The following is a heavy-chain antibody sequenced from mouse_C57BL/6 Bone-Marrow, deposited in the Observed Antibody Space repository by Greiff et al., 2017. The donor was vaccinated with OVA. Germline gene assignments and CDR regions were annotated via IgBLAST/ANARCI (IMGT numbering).Heavy chain of an antibody. CDR3: ARGKGYYPFVY. Sequence: VQLQESGPELVKPGASVKISCKASGYAFSSSWMNWVKQRPGKGLEWIGRIYPGDGDTNYNGKFKGKATLTADKSSSTAYMQLSSLTSEDSAVYFCARGKGYYPFVYWGQGTLVTVSA. CDR2: IYPGDGDT. CDR1: GYAFSSSW. V-gene: IGHV1-82*01. D-gene: IGHD2-3*01. J-gene: IGHJ3*01.